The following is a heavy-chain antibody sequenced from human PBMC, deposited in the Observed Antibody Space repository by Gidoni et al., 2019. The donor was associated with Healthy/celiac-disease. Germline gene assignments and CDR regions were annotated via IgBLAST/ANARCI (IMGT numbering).Heavy chain of an antibody. CDR2: ISYDGSNK. V-gene: IGHV3-30-3*01. CDR1: GFTFSSYA. J-gene: IGHJ4*02. Sequence: QVQLVESGGGVVQPGMSLRLSCAASGFTFSSYAMHWVRQAPGKGLEWVAVISYDGSNKYYADSVKGRFTISRDNSKNTLYLQMNSLRAENTAVYYCARDVIAAYHFDYWGQGTLVTVSS. CDR3: ARDVIAAYHFDY. D-gene: IGHD6-13*01.